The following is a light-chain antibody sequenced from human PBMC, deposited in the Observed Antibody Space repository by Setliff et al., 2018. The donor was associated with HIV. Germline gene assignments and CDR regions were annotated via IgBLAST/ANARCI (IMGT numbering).Light chain of an antibody. CDR2: RNN. CDR1: SSNIGSNY. Sequence: QSVLTQPPSASGTPGQRVTISRSGSSSNIGSNYVYWYQQLPGTAPKLLIYRNNQRPSGVPDRFSGSKSGTSASLAISGLRSEDEADYYCAAWDDSLSNYVFGTGTKVTVL. J-gene: IGLJ1*01. V-gene: IGLV1-47*01. CDR3: AAWDDSLSNYV.